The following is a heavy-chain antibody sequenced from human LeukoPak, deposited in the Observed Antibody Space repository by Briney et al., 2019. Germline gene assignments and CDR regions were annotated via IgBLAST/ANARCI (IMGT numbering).Heavy chain of an antibody. D-gene: IGHD3-22*01. Sequence: GSLRLSCAAAGFTFSSYAMSWVRQAPGRGLEWVSVIYTGGGTDHADSVKGRFTISRDNSKNTLSLQMNILRADDTAIYYCTRSGYRHPYHFESWGQGTLVIVSS. V-gene: IGHV3-53*01. J-gene: IGHJ4*02. CDR3: TRSGYRHPYHFES. CDR2: IYTGGGT. CDR1: GFTFSSYA.